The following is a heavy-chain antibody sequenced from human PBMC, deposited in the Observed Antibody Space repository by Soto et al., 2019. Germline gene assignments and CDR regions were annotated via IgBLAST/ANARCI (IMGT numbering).Heavy chain of an antibody. D-gene: IGHD3-10*01. J-gene: IGHJ6*02. V-gene: IGHV3-33*01. CDR3: ARTYGSGTQGYYYGMDV. CDR2: IWYDGSNK. Sequence: QVQLVESGGGVVQPGRSLRLSCAASGFTFSSYGMHWVRQAPGKGLEWVAVIWYDGSNKYYADSVKGRFTISRDNSKNTLYLQRNSLRAEDTAVYYCARTYGSGTQGYYYGMDVWGQGTTVTVSS. CDR1: GFTFSSYG.